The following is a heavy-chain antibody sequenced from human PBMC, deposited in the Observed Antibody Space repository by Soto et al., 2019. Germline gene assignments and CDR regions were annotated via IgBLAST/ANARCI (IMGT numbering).Heavy chain of an antibody. D-gene: IGHD6-6*01. CDR1: GGSFSGYY. V-gene: IGHV4-34*01. CDR2: INHSGST. CDR3: ARGPSYGSSNWFHP. Sequence: QVQLQQWGAGLLKPSETLSLTCAVYGGSFSGYYWSWIRQPPGKGLEWIGEINHSGSTNYNPSHKRRVTISVDTSKNRFSLKLSSVPAADTAVYYCARGPSYGSSNWFHPWGQGTLVTVSS. J-gene: IGHJ5*02.